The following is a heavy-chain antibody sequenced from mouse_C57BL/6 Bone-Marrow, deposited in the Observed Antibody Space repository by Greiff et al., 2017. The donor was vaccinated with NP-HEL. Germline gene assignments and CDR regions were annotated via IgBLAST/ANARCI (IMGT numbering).Heavy chain of an antibody. CDR1: GYTFTSYT. D-gene: IGHD3-2*02. CDR3: ARVGSSGYWFAY. CDR2: INPSSGYT. Sequence: QVQLKESGAELARPGASVKMSCKASGYTFTSYTMHWVKQRPGQGLEWIGYINPSSGYTKYNQKFKDKATLTADKSSSTAYMQLSSLTSEDSAVYYCARVGSSGYWFAYWGQGTLVTVSA. V-gene: IGHV1-4*01. J-gene: IGHJ3*01.